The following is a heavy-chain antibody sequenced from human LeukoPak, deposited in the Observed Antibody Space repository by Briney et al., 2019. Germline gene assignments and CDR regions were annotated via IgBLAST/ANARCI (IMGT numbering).Heavy chain of an antibody. V-gene: IGHV1-18*01. Sequence: GASVKVSCKASGYTFTSYGISWVRQAPGQGLEWMGWISAYNGNTNYAQKLQGRVTMTTDTSTSTAYIELRSLRSDDTAVYYCARSLPYYDSSGSFDYWGQGTLVTVSS. CDR1: GYTFTSYG. CDR2: ISAYNGNT. CDR3: ARSLPYYDSSGSFDY. D-gene: IGHD3-22*01. J-gene: IGHJ4*02.